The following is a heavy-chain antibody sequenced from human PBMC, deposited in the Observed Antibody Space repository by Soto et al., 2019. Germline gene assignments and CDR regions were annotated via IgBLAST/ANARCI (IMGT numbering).Heavy chain of an antibody. CDR3: AGRHFGELHGWFDP. D-gene: IGHD3-10*01. CDR1: GGSMSSYY. Sequence: PSETLSLTCTVSGGSMSSYYWSWLRQPPGKGLEWIGYIYYTGTTNYSPFLKSRVAISLDMSKSQFTLKLSSVTAADTAVYFCAGRHFGELHGWFDPWGQGTLVTVSS. CDR2: IYYTGTT. J-gene: IGHJ5*02. V-gene: IGHV4-59*01.